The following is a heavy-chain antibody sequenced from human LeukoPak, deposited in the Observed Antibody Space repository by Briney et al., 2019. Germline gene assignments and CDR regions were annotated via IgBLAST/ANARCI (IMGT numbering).Heavy chain of an antibody. D-gene: IGHD3-10*01. CDR2: ISAYNGNT. J-gene: IGHJ4*02. CDR3: ARSPLRITMVRGVIFDY. V-gene: IGHV1-18*01. CDR1: GYTFTSYG. Sequence: ASVKVSCKASGYTFTSYGISWVRQAPGQGLEWMGWISAYNGNTNYAQKLQGRVTMTTDTSTSTAYMELRSLRSDDTAVYYCARSPLRITMVRGVIFDYWGQGTLVAVSS.